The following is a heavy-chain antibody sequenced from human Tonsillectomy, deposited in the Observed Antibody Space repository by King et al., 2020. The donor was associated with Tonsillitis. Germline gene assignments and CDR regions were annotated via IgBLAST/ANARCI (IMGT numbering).Heavy chain of an antibody. CDR1: GYSISSGYY. Sequence: VQLQESGPGLVKPSETLSLTCAVSGYSISSGYYWGWIRQPPGKGLEWIGSIYHSGSTYYNPSLKSRVTISVDTSKNQFSLKMRSVPAADTAVYYCARFWYSSNSCYPDYWGQGTLVTVSS. V-gene: IGHV4-38-2*01. CDR3: ARFWYSSNSCYPDY. D-gene: IGHD2-2*01. J-gene: IGHJ4*02. CDR2: IYHSGST.